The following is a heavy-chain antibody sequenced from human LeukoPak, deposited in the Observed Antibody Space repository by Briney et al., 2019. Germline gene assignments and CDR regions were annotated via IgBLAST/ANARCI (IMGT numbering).Heavy chain of an antibody. J-gene: IGHJ6*03. CDR2: IYSSGST. CDR3: TKRRGYSFGFDYYYMDV. Sequence: SETLSLTCTVSGGSLTSTSHYWDWVRQPPGKGLEWLVSIYSSGSTYYNPSLKSRVTVSFDTSKNQFSLSLTSVTAADTAVYYCTKRRGYSFGFDYYYMDVWGKGTTVTISS. V-gene: IGHV4-39*01. D-gene: IGHD5-18*01. CDR1: GGSLTSTSHY.